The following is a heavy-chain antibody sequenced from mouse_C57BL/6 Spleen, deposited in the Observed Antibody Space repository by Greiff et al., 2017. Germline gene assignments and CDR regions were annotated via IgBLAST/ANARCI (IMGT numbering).Heavy chain of an antibody. V-gene: IGHV1-59*01. J-gene: IGHJ4*01. Sequence: QVQLQQPGAELVRPGTSVKLSCKASGYTFTSYWMHWVKQRPGQGLEWIGVIDPSDSYTNYNQKFKGKATLTVDTSSSTAYMQLSSLTSEDSAVYYCARSDGSSYAMDYWGQGTSVTVSS. CDR3: ARSDGSSYAMDY. CDR2: IDPSDSYT. D-gene: IGHD1-1*01. CDR1: GYTFTSYW.